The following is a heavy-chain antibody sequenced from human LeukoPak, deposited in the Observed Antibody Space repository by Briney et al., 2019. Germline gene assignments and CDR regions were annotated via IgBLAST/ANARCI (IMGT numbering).Heavy chain of an antibody. CDR1: RGSISSSHYY. CDR2: ILYSVST. V-gene: IGHV4-39*01. J-gene: IGHJ4*02. Sequence: SETLSLTCTVSRGSISSSHYYWGWIRQPPGKGLEWIGSILYSVSTYYNPSFKSRVTISVDTSKNQISLKLRAVTAADTAVYFCARPGQANNYDSSGYDIWGQGTLVTVSS. CDR3: ARPGQANNYDSSGYDI. D-gene: IGHD6-19*01.